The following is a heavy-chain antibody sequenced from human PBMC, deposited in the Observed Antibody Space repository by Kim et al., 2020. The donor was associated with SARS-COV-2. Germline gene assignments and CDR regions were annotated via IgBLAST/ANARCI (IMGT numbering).Heavy chain of an antibody. Sequence: GGSLRLSCAASGFTFSSYGMSWVRQAPGKGLEWVSGISGSGGSTYYADSVKGRFTISRDNARNTLYLQMNSLRAEDTALYYCAKGYRGYGDYWTFYYWGQGTLVTVSS. D-gene: IGHD4-17*01. J-gene: IGHJ4*02. V-gene: IGHV3-23*01. CDR2: ISGSGGST. CDR3: AKGYRGYGDYWTFYY. CDR1: GFTFSSYG.